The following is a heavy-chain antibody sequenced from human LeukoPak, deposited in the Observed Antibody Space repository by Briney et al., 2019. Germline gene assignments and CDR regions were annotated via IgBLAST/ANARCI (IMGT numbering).Heavy chain of an antibody. Sequence: SGGSLRLSCAASGFTLDDYGMSWVRQAPGKVLEWVSGINWNGGTIGYADSVKGRFTISRDNAKNSLYLQMSSLRAEDTALYYCAREGYHDRSGYEDYWGQGTLVTVSS. CDR1: GFTLDDYG. J-gene: IGHJ4*02. CDR2: INWNGGTI. V-gene: IGHV3-20*04. CDR3: AREGYHDRSGYEDY. D-gene: IGHD3-22*01.